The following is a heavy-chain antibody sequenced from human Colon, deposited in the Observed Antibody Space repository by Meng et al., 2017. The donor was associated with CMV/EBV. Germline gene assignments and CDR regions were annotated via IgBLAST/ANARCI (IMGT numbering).Heavy chain of an antibody. D-gene: IGHD3-22*01. Sequence: QGPLVPAGVEVKRPGASVKVSCKDSGYTFTDNYMHWVRQAPGQGLEWMGWINPNSGGTNYAQKFQGRVTMTRDTSISTAYMELSRLRSDDTAVYYCARGKNYYDSSGYRKGLDYWGQGTLVTVSS. CDR2: INPNSGGT. CDR3: ARGKNYYDSSGYRKGLDY. J-gene: IGHJ4*02. CDR1: GYTFTDNY. V-gene: IGHV1-2*02.